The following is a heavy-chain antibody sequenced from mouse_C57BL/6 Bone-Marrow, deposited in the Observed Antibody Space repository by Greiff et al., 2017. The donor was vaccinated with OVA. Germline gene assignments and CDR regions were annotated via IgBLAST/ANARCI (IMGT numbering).Heavy chain of an antibody. CDR3: TREGTYGSRRGYYYAMDY. CDR2: ISSGGDYI. J-gene: IGHJ4*01. CDR1: GFTFSSYA. V-gene: IGHV5-9-1*02. D-gene: IGHD1-1*01. Sequence: EVQGVESGEGLVKPGGSLKLSCAASGFTFSSYAMSWVRQTPEKRLEWVAYISSGGDYIYYADTVKGRFTISRDNARNTLYLQMSSLKSEDTAMYYCTREGTYGSRRGYYYAMDYWGQGTSVTVSS.